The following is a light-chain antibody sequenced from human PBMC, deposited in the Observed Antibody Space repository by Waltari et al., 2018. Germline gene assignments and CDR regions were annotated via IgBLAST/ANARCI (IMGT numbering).Light chain of an antibody. J-gene: IGKJ1*01. CDR1: QRISSY. CDR2: GAT. Sequence: DIQMTQSPSSLPASVGDRVTISCRASQRISSYSNWYQQKPGKAPRLLSYGATSLQSGVPSRFSGSGSGTDFTLTISSLQPEDFATYYCQQTYRTPRTFGQGTKVDI. CDR3: QQTYRTPRT. V-gene: IGKV1-39*01.